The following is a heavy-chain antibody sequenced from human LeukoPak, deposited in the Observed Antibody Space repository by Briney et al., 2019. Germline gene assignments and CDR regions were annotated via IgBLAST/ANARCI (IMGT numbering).Heavy chain of an antibody. D-gene: IGHD1-14*01. Sequence: GSLRLSCAASGFTFSSYSMNWVRQAPGKGLEWVSYISSGSNYRNYADSVKGRFTISRDNAKNSLYLQMNTLRDEDTAVYYCVRTGLASAGVGEYWGQGALVTVSS. CDR1: GFTFSSYS. CDR2: ISSGSNYR. J-gene: IGHJ4*02. CDR3: VRTGLASAGVGEY. V-gene: IGHV3-21*05.